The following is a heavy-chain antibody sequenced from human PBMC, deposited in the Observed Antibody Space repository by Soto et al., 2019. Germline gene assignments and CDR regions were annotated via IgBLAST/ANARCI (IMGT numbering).Heavy chain of an antibody. Sequence: QVQLVESGGGVVQPGRSLRLSCAASGFTFSSNGMHWVRQAPGKGLEGVAVIWYDGSNKYYADSVKGRFTISRDNSKNTLYLQMNSLRAEDTAMYYCASGRGNYFYYMDVWGKGTTVTVSS. CDR1: GFTFSSNG. J-gene: IGHJ6*03. D-gene: IGHD3-10*01. CDR3: ASGRGNYFYYMDV. V-gene: IGHV3-33*01. CDR2: IWYDGSNK.